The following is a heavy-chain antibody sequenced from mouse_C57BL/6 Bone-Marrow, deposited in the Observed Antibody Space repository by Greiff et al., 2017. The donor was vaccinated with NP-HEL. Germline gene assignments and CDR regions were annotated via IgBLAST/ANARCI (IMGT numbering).Heavy chain of an antibody. CDR1: GFTFSNYW. CDR3: TGPHYYGSSPYYYAMDY. D-gene: IGHD1-1*01. V-gene: IGHV6-3*01. Sequence: EVHLVESGGGLVQPGGSMKLSSVASGFTFSNYWMNWVRQSPEKGLEWVAQIRLKSDNYATHYAESVKGRFTISRDDSKSSVYLQMNNLRAEDTGIYYCTGPHYYGSSPYYYAMDYWGQGTSVTVSS. CDR2: IRLKSDNYAT. J-gene: IGHJ4*01.